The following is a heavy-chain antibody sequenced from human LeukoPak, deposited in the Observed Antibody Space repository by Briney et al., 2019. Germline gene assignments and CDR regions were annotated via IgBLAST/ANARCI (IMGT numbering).Heavy chain of an antibody. CDR1: GFTFSSYA. CDR2: ISGGGGST. Sequence: GGSLRLSCVCSGFTFSSYAMSWVRQAPGKGLEGVSAISGGGGSTYYADSVKGRFTISRDNSKNTLYLQMNSLRAEDTAVCYCAKVQGYSGYDFDYWGQGTLVTVSS. CDR3: AKVQGYSGYDFDY. V-gene: IGHV3-23*01. D-gene: IGHD5-12*01. J-gene: IGHJ4*02.